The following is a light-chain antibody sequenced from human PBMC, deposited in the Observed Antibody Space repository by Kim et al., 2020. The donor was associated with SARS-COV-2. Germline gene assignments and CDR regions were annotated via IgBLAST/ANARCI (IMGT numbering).Light chain of an antibody. CDR2: QDS. V-gene: IGLV3-1*01. CDR3: QAWDSSTVV. J-gene: IGLJ2*01. Sequence: LSPVTTAHITGAGDNLGDKYACWYQQKPGQSPVLVIYQDSKRPSGIPERFSGSNSGNTATLTISGTQAMDEADYYCQAWDSSTVVFGGGTKVTVL. CDR1: NLGDKY.